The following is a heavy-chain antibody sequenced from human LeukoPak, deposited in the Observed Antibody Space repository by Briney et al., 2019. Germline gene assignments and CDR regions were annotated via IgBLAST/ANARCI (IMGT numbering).Heavy chain of an antibody. CDR2: IIPIFGTA. CDR1: GGTFSSYA. Sequence: SVKVSCKASGGTFSSYAISWVRQAPGQGLEWMGGIIPIFGTANYAQKFQGRVTITADESTSTAYMELSSLRSEDTAVYYCAINLRFLDYWYFDLWGRGTLVTVSS. CDR3: AINLRFLDYWYFDL. J-gene: IGHJ2*01. V-gene: IGHV1-69*13. D-gene: IGHD3-3*01.